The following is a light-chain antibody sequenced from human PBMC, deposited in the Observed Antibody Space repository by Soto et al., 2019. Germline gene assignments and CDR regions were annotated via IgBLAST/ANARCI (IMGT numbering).Light chain of an antibody. CDR3: QQYGSSPLFT. J-gene: IGKJ3*01. CDR2: GAS. Sequence: EIVLTQSPGTLSLSPGERATLSCRASQSVNSNYLAWYQQIPGQAPRLLIYGASNMATGIPDRFSGSGFGTNFTLSISRLEPEDFAVYYCQQYGSSPLFTFGPGTKVDIK. V-gene: IGKV3-20*01. CDR1: QSVNSNY.